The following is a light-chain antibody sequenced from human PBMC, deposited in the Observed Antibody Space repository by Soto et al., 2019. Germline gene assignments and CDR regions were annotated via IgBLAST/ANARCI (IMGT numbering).Light chain of an antibody. V-gene: IGLV2-8*01. Sequence: QSALTQPPSASGSPGQSVTISCTGTSSDVGGYNCVSWYQQHPGKAPKLMIYEVSKRPSGVPDRFSGSKSGNTASLTVSGLQAEDEADYYCSSYAVTSFVFGTGTKLTVL. CDR2: EVS. CDR1: SSDVGGYNC. J-gene: IGLJ1*01. CDR3: SSYAVTSFV.